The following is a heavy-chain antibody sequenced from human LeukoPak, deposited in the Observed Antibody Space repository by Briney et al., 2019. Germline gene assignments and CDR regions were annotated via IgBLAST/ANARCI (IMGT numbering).Heavy chain of an antibody. CDR2: IGTAGDT. CDR3: ARGVYCSSTSCYRELDY. D-gene: IGHD2-2*01. CDR1: GCTLSSYD. J-gene: IGHJ4*02. Sequence: GGSLRLSCAASGCTLSSYDWHWVREATGKGLEWVSAIGTAGDTYYPGSVKGRFTISRENAKNSLYLQMNSLRAEDTAVYYCARGVYCSSTSCYRELDYWGQGTLVTVSS. V-gene: IGHV3-13*01.